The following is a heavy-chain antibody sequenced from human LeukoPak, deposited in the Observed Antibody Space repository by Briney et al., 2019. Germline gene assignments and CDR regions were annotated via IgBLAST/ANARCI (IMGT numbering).Heavy chain of an antibody. J-gene: IGHJ6*02. Sequence: SETLSLTCTVSGGSISGYYWTWIRQPPGKELGWIGQVHYSGKADYNPSLRSRITISVDTSKNQMSQKLSSVTAADTAVYYCARFGVYYDMGVWGQGTTVTVS. CDR2: VHYSGKA. D-gene: IGHD3-16*01. CDR3: ARFGVYYDMGV. V-gene: IGHV4-59*01. CDR1: GGSISGYY.